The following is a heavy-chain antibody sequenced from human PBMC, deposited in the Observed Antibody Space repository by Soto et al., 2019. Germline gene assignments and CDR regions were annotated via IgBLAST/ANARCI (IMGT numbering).Heavy chain of an antibody. Sequence: GGSLRLSCAASGFTFDDYTMHWVRQAPGKGLEWVSLISWDGGSTYYADSVKGRFTISRDNSKNSLYLQMNSLRTEDTALYYCAKDIGYCSSTSCYADGMDVWGQGTTVTVSS. CDR3: AKDIGYCSSTSCYADGMDV. D-gene: IGHD2-2*01. J-gene: IGHJ6*02. CDR2: ISWDGGST. V-gene: IGHV3-43*01. CDR1: GFTFDDYT.